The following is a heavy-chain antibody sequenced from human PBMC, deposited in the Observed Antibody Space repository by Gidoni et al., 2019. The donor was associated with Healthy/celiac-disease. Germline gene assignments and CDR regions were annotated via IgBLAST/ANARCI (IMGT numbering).Heavy chain of an antibody. CDR3: ARAASWFGELSGAQGYNWFDP. V-gene: IGHV4-59*01. D-gene: IGHD3-10*01. CDR1: GGSTSSYY. CDR2: IYYSGST. Sequence: QVQLQESGPGLVKPSETLSLTCTVSGGSTSSYYWSWIRQPPGKGLEWIGYIYYSGSTNYNPSLKSRVTISVDTSKNQFSLKLSSVTAADTAVYYCARAASWFGELSGAQGYNWFDPWGQGTLVTVSS. J-gene: IGHJ5*02.